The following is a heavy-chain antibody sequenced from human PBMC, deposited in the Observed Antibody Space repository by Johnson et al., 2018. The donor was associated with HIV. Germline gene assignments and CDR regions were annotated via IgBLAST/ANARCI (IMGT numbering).Heavy chain of an antibody. J-gene: IGHJ3*02. CDR1: GFTFSSYA. CDR3: AKDRGLWFGESIDAFDI. V-gene: IGHV3-30-3*01. D-gene: IGHD3-10*01. CDR2: ISYDGSNK. Sequence: VQLVESGGGVVQHGRSLRLSCAASGFTFSSYAMHWVRQAPGEGLEWVAVISYDGSNKYYADSVKGRFTISRDNSKNTLYLQMDSLRAEDTAVYYCAKDRGLWFGESIDAFDIWGQGTMVTVSS.